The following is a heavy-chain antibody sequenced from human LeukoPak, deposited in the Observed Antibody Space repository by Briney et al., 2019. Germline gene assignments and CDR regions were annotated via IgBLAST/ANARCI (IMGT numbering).Heavy chain of an antibody. D-gene: IGHD2-2*01. V-gene: IGHV4-34*01. CDR1: GGSFSGYY. Sequence: SETLSLTCAVYGGSFSGYYWSWLRQPPGKGREGIGEINHSGSTNYNPSLKSRVTISVDTSKNQFSLRLSSVTAADTAVYYCARKGYCSSTSCYRVFDYWGQGTLVTVSS. CDR3: ARKGYCSSTSCYRVFDY. CDR2: INHSGST. J-gene: IGHJ4*02.